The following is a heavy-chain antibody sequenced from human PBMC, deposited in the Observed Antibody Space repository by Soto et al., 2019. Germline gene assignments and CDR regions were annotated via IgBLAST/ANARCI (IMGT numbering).Heavy chain of an antibody. D-gene: IGHD2-15*01. CDR1: GVSISSGGHY. CDR3: VRDTSWSRPY. CDR2: IQVSGDT. Sequence: PSETLSLTCTVSGVSISSGGHYWSWIRQTPGKGLEWVGYIQVSGDTFYNPSLEGRVSMSVDTSNNQFSLDLTSVTADDTAVYYCVRDTSWSRPYWGQGTLVTVSA. V-gene: IGHV4-30-4*01. J-gene: IGHJ4*02.